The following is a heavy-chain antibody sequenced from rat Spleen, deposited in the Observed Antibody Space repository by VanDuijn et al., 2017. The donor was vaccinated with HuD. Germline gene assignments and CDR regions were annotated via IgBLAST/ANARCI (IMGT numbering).Heavy chain of an antibody. V-gene: IGHV2-30*01. J-gene: IGHJ2*01. Sequence: QVQLKESGPGLVQPSQTLSLTCTVSGFSLTSYNVHWVRQPTGKGLEWMGVIWTGGSTDYNSALKSRLSISRDTSKSQLFLKMNSLQTEDTATYYCARDPPYYSGDYFDSWGQGVMVTVSS. CDR2: IWTGGST. CDR3: ARDPPYYSGDYFDS. CDR1: GFSLTSYN. D-gene: IGHD1-1*01.